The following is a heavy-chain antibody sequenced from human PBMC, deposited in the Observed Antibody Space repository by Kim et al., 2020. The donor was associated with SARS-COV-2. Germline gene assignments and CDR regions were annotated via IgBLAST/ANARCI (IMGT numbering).Heavy chain of an antibody. D-gene: IGHD6-13*01. CDR3: AKALYSSSWYYCDY. V-gene: IGHV3-43*01. Sequence: ADSVRRRFTLSRDNSKNSLYLQMTSLRTEDTALYYCAKALYSSSWYYCDYWVQGTLVTVPS. J-gene: IGHJ4*02.